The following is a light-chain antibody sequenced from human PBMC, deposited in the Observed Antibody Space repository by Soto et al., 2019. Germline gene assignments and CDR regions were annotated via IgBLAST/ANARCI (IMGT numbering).Light chain of an antibody. J-gene: IGKJ2*01. V-gene: IGKV3-15*01. CDR3: QHYNNWPFT. CDR1: QSVSSN. CDR2: GAS. Sequence: EIVITQSPATLSVSPGERATLSCRASQSVSSNLAWYQQKPGQAPRLLIYGASTRATGIPARFSGSGSGTEFTLTISSXQSEDFAVYYCQHYNNWPFTFGQGTKVDIK.